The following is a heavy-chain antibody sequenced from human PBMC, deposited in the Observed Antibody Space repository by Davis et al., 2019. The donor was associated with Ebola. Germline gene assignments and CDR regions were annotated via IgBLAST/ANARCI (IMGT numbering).Heavy chain of an antibody. CDR1: GGSFSGYY. D-gene: IGHD2-2*01. Sequence: MPGGSLRLSCAVYGGSFSGYYWSWIRQPPGKGLEWIGEINHSGSTGSTNYNPSLKSRVTISVDTSKNQFSLKLSSVTAADTAVYHCARKPARWENWFDPWGQGTLVTVSS. V-gene: IGHV4-34*01. J-gene: IGHJ5*02. CDR3: ARKPARWENWFDP. CDR2: INHSGSTGST.